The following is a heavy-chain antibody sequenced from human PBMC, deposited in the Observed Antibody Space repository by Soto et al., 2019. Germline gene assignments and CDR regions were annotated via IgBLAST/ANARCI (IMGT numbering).Heavy chain of an antibody. CDR3: ARSFSYYDSSGSVNWFDP. J-gene: IGHJ5*02. CDR2: INPSGGST. D-gene: IGHD3-22*01. CDR1: GYTLTSYY. Sequence: ASVKVSCKASGYTLTSYYMHWVRQAPGQGLEWMGIINPSGGSTSYAQKFQGRVTMTRDTSTSTVYMELSSLRSEDTAVYYCARSFSYYDSSGSVNWFDPWGQGTLVTVSS. V-gene: IGHV1-46*01.